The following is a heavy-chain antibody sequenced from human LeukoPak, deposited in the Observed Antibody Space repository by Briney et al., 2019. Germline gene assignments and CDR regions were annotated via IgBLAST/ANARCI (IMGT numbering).Heavy chain of an antibody. CDR1: GFTFSSYA. J-gene: IGHJ4*02. CDR2: ISSSSSYI. CDR3: AKGPKQQLVGSRGHYFDS. V-gene: IGHV3-21*04. D-gene: IGHD6-13*01. Sequence: GGSLRLSCAASGFTFSSYAMSWVRQAPGKGLEWVSSISSSSSYIYYADSMKGRFTISRDNAKNSLYLQMNSLRAEDTAVYYCAKGPKQQLVGSRGHYFDSWGQGTLVTVSS.